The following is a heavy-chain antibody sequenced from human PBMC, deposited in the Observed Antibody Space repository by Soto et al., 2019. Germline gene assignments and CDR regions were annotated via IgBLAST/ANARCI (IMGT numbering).Heavy chain of an antibody. V-gene: IGHV3-30-3*01. D-gene: IGHD5-12*01. Sequence: QVQLVESGGGVVQPGRSLRLSCAASGFTFSSYAMHWVRQAPGKGLDWVAVISYDGSNKYYADSVKGRFTISRDNSKNTLYLPINSLRAEDTAVYYCARDAWPPPHMDVWGQGTTVTVSS. CDR1: GFTFSSYA. J-gene: IGHJ6*02. CDR3: ARDAWPPPHMDV. CDR2: ISYDGSNK.